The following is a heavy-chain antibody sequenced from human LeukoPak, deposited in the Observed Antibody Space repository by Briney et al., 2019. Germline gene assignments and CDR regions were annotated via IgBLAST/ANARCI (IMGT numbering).Heavy chain of an antibody. CDR2: ISYDGSNK. CDR3: ANYGSVSYFAY. CDR1: GFXFSNYG. Sequence: GGSLRLSCAASGFXFSNYGMHWVRQAPGKGLEWVALISYDGSNKYYADSVKGRFTISRDNSKNTLYLQMISLRAEDTAVYYCANYGSVSYFAYWGQGTLVTVSS. V-gene: IGHV3-30*18. D-gene: IGHD3-10*01. J-gene: IGHJ4*02.